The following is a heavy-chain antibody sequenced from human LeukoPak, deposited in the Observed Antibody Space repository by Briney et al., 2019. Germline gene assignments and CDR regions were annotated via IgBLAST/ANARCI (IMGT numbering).Heavy chain of an antibody. CDR2: VFHTGTT. CDR3: ARTYCGTNACPFDH. V-gene: IGHV4-59*08. CDR1: GGSISTYY. J-gene: IGHJ4*02. D-gene: IGHD2-21*01. Sequence: SETLSLTCTVSGGSISTYYWSWLRQPPGKGLECLGFVFHTGTTNYNPSLQSRVTISVDTSKNQFSLKLSSVTAADTVMYYCARTYCGTNACPFDHWGQGNLVTVSS.